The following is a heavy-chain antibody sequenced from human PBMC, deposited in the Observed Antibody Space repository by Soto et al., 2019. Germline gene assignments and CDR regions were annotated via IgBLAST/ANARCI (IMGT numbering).Heavy chain of an antibody. CDR1: GGSISSGGYY. J-gene: IGHJ4*02. D-gene: IGHD5-18*01. CDR2: IYYSGST. CDR3: ARDTPRGYSYGSFDY. V-gene: IGHV4-31*03. Sequence: SETLSLTCTVSGGSISSGGYYWSWIRQHPGKGLEWIGYIYYSGSTYYNPSLKSRVTISVDTSKNQFSLKLSSVTAADTAVYYCARDTPRGYSYGSFDYWGQGTLVTSPQ.